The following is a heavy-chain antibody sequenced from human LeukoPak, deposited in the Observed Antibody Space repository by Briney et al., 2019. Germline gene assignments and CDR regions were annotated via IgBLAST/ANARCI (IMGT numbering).Heavy chain of an antibody. Sequence: ASVKASCKASGYTFTGYYMHWVRQAPGQGLEWMGWINPNSGGTNYAQKFQGRVTMTRDTSISTAYMELSRLRSDDTAVYYCARERLHDFWSGYYYRAYYFDYWGQGTLVTVSS. CDR3: ARERLHDFWSGYYYRAYYFDY. CDR2: INPNSGGT. CDR1: GYTFTGYY. V-gene: IGHV1-2*02. D-gene: IGHD3-3*01. J-gene: IGHJ4*02.